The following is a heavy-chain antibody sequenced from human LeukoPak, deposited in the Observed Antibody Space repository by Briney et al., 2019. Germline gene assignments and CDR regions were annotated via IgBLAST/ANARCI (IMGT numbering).Heavy chain of an antibody. J-gene: IGHJ4*02. CDR3: ARVKSYYDYVWGSYRYTDFDY. Sequence: PGGSLRLSCAASGFTFSSYAMHWVRQAPGKGLEWVAVISYDGSNKYYADSVKGRFTISRDNSKNTLYLQMNSLRAEDTAVYYCARVKSYYDYVWGSYRYTDFDYWGQGTLVTVSS. V-gene: IGHV3-30-3*01. D-gene: IGHD3-16*02. CDR2: ISYDGSNK. CDR1: GFTFSSYA.